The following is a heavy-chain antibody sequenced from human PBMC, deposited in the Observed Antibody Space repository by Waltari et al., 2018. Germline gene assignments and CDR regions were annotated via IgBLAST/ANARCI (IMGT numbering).Heavy chain of an antibody. D-gene: IGHD1-1*01. CDR3: AREPTGTLDY. Sequence: EVQLVESGGGLVQPGGSLRLSCAASGFPLISYWLSWVRQAPGKGLEWVANIKQDGSEKYYVDSVKGRFTISRDNAKNSLYLQMNSLRAEDKAVYYCAREPTGTLDYWGQGTLVTVSS. CDR2: IKQDGSEK. CDR1: GFPLISYW. V-gene: IGHV3-7*01. J-gene: IGHJ4*02.